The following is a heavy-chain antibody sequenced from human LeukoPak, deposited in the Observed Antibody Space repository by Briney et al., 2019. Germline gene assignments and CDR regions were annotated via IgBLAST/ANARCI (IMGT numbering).Heavy chain of an antibody. CDR2: INPNSGGT. Sequence: ASVKVSCKASGGTFSSYAISWVRQAPGQGLEWMGGINPNSGGTNYAQKFQGRVTMTRDTSISTAYMELSRLRSDDTAVYYCARGGLTIFQSWFDPWGQGTLVTVSS. CDR1: GGTFSSYA. D-gene: IGHD3-3*01. V-gene: IGHV1-2*02. CDR3: ARGGLTIFQSWFDP. J-gene: IGHJ5*02.